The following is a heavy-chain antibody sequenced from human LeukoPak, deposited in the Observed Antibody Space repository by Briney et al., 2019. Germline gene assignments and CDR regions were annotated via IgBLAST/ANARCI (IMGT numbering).Heavy chain of an antibody. D-gene: IGHD3-3*01. Sequence: SETLSLTCTVSGGSISSSSYYWGWIRQPPGKGLEWIGSIYYSGSTYHNPSLKSRVTISVDTSKNQFSLKLSSVTAADTAVYYCARLSFGDVDYWGQGTLVTVSS. V-gene: IGHV4-39*01. CDR3: ARLSFGDVDY. J-gene: IGHJ4*02. CDR2: IYYSGST. CDR1: GGSISSSSYY.